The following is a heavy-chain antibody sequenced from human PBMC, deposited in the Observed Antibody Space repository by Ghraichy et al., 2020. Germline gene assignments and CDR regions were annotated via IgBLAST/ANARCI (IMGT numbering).Heavy chain of an antibody. V-gene: IGHV3-23*01. J-gene: IGHJ4*02. D-gene: IGHD2-21*01. CDR1: GFTFTNYA. CDR2: VNGGGDRT. CDR3: AKDGDSIKSPDFDS. Sequence: LSLTCAASGFTFTNYAMAWVRQAPGKGLDWVAAVNGGGDRTFYADSVKGRFTISRDNSKNTVFLQMNSLRAEDTAIYYCAKDGDSIKSPDFDSWGQGTLVTVSS.